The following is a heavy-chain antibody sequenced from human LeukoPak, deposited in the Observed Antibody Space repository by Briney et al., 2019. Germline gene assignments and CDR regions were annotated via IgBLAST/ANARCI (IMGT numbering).Heavy chain of an antibody. D-gene: IGHD3-10*01. CDR1: GFTFSSYW. V-gene: IGHV3-74*01. Sequence: GGSLRLSCAASGFTFSSYWMHWVRQAPGKGLVWVSRINSDESSTSYADSVKGRFTISRDNAKNTLYLQMNSLRAEDTAVYYCAKDDLTYYYGSGSSFDYWGQGTLVTVSS. J-gene: IGHJ4*02. CDR2: INSDESST. CDR3: AKDDLTYYYGSGSSFDY.